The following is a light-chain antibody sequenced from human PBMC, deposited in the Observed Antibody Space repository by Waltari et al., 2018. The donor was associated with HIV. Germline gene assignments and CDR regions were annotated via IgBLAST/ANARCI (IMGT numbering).Light chain of an antibody. V-gene: IGLV2-23*01. J-gene: IGLJ3*02. CDR2: EGS. CDR3: CSYAGSSTLDWV. Sequence: QSALTQPASVSGSPGQSITISCTGTSSDVGSYNLVSWYQQHQGKAPNLMIYEGSKRPSGVSNRFSGSKSGNTASLTISGLQAEDEADYYCCSYAGSSTLDWVFGGGTKLTVL. CDR1: SSDVGSYNL.